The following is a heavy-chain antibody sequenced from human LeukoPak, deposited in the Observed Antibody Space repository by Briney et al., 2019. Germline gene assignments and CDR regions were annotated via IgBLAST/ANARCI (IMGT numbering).Heavy chain of an antibody. CDR2: IKSKTDGWTT. CDR3: ITDPGDWAPY. D-gene: IGHD2-21*01. J-gene: IGHJ4*02. Sequence: PGGSLRLSCTASGLNFNNAWMSWVRQAPGKGLEWVGRIKSKTDGWTTDYAAPVKARFRISRDDSKNTLFLHINSAKTEDTAICYCITDPGDWAPYWGQGTLVTVSS. CDR1: GLNFNNAW. V-gene: IGHV3-15*01.